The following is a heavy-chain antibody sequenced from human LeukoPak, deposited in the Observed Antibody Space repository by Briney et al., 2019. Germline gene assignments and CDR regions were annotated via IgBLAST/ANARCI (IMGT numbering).Heavy chain of an antibody. CDR1: GFTFSSYG. CDR2: ISYDGSNK. D-gene: IGHD5-18*01. V-gene: IGHV3-30*18. CDR3: AKALDTAIDN. Sequence: GGSLRLSCAASGFTFSSYGMHWVRQAPGKGLEWVAVISYDGSNKYYADSVKGRFTISRDNSKNTLYLQMNSLRAEDTAVYHCAKALDTAIDNWGQGTLVTVSS. J-gene: IGHJ4*02.